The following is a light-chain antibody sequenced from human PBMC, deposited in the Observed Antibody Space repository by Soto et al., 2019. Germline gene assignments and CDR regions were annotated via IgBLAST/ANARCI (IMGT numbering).Light chain of an antibody. V-gene: IGKV3-15*01. Sequence: EIVLTQSPATLSLSPGYRATLSCRANQTITSNLAWYQQKPGQAPRLLIYGASTRATGIPVRFSGSGSGTEFTLTISSLQSEDFAVYYCQQRSNWPPITFGQGTRLEIK. CDR2: GAS. CDR1: QTITSN. CDR3: QQRSNWPPIT. J-gene: IGKJ5*01.